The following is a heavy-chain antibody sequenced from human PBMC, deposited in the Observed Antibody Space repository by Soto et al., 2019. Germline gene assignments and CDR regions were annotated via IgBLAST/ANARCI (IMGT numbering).Heavy chain of an antibody. J-gene: IGHJ3*02. V-gene: IGHV4-31*03. CDR3: AREQKTVIDAFDI. D-gene: IGHD3-22*01. CDR2: IYYRGST. CDR1: GGSISSGGYY. Sequence: QVQLQESGPGLVKPSQTLSLTCTVSGGSISSGGYYWSWIRQHPGKVLEWFGYIYYRGSTYYNPSLKSRVTISVDTSKHPCSRKLSSVTAADTAVYYWAREQKTVIDAFDIWGQGTMVTVSS.